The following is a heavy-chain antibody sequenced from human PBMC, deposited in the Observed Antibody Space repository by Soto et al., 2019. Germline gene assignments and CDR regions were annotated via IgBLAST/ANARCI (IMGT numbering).Heavy chain of an antibody. J-gene: IGHJ4*02. CDR1: GFTFTSSA. Sequence: SVKVSFKASGFTFTSSAVQWVRQARGQRLEWIGWIVVGSGNTNYAQKFQERVTITRDMSTSTAYMELSSLRSEDTAVYYCAADGVYHDILTGRSQSFDYWGQGTLVTVSS. CDR2: IVVGSGNT. CDR3: AADGVYHDILTGRSQSFDY. V-gene: IGHV1-58*01. D-gene: IGHD3-9*01.